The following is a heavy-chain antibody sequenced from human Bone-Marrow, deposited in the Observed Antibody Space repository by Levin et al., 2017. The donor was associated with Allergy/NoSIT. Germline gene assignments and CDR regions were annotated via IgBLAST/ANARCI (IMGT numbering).Heavy chain of an antibody. J-gene: IGHJ3*02. CDR2: INVGSGNA. CDR1: GYTFTTYN. Sequence: ASVKVSCKASGYTFTTYNIHWMRQAPGQRLEWMGWINVGSGNAEYSQGFQGAVTLTSDTSASTVYMAMSSLKSEDMAIYYCARDPVNGRSDAFDIWGQGTMVTVSS. CDR3: ARDPVNGRSDAFDI. D-gene: IGHD1-14*01. V-gene: IGHV1-3*03.